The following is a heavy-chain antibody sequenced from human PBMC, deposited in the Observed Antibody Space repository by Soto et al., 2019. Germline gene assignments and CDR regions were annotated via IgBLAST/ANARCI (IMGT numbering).Heavy chain of an antibody. V-gene: IGHV3-23*01. CDR1: GFTFSSYA. CDR3: ARGLVVVAATFLFDY. J-gene: IGHJ4*02. Sequence: TGGSLRLSCAASGFTFSSYAMSWVRQAPGKGLEWVSAISGSGGSTYYADSVKGRFTISRDNSKNTLYLQMNSLRAEDTAVYYCARGLVVVAATFLFDYWGQGTLVTVSS. CDR2: ISGSGGST. D-gene: IGHD2-15*01.